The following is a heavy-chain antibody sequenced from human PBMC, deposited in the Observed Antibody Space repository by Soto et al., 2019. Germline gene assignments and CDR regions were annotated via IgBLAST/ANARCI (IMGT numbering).Heavy chain of an antibody. CDR1: GFSFSNYW. CDR2: INEDGSVK. V-gene: IGHV3-7*01. CDR3: ERAAVGDEGAFFDM. J-gene: IGHJ3*02. D-gene: IGHD1-26*01. Sequence: EVRLVESGGDLVQPGESLRLSCAASGFSFSNYWMTWVRQAPGKGLEWVANINEDGSVKYFQDSVQGRFTISRDNPKNSLYSQMNSLRVEDTTFYYGERAAVGDEGAFFDMWSQGTIVTVSS.